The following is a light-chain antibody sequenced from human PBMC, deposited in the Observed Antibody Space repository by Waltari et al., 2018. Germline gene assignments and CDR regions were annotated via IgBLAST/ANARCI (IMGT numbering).Light chain of an antibody. J-gene: IGKJ4*01. CDR3: QQFNSYPLS. Sequence: AIQLTQSPSSLSASVGDRVTITCRASQGISSALAWYQQQPGRAPKLRIYDASSLESGVPSRFSGSGSGTDFTLTISSLQPEDFATYYCQQFNSYPLSFGGGTKVEIK. CDR2: DAS. CDR1: QGISSA. V-gene: IGKV1-13*02.